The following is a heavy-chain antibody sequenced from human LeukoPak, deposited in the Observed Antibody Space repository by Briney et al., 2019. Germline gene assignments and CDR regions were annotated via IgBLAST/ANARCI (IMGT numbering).Heavy chain of an antibody. CDR3: ARPVSSSWYYFDY. J-gene: IGHJ4*02. CDR1: GGSFSGYY. Sequence: SETLSLTCAVYGGSFSGYYWSWIRQPPGKGLEWIGSIYYSGSTYYNPSLKSRVTISVDTSKNQFSLKLSSVTAAVTAVYYCARPVSSSWYYFDYWGQGTLVTVSS. D-gene: IGHD6-13*01. V-gene: IGHV4-34*01. CDR2: IYYSGST.